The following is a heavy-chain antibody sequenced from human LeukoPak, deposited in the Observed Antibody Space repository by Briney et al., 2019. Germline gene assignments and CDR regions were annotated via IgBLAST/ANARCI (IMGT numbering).Heavy chain of an antibody. V-gene: IGHV3-23*01. CDR3: AKDTNRGYNYGPFDY. CDR2: ISGSGGST. D-gene: IGHD5-18*01. J-gene: IGHJ4*02. Sequence: PGGSLRLSCAASGFTFSSYAMSWVRQAPGKGLEWVSAISGSGGSTYYADSVKGRFTISRDNRKKSLFLQMNSLRAEDTALYYCAKDTNRGYNYGPFDYWGQGTRVTVSS. CDR1: GFTFSSYA.